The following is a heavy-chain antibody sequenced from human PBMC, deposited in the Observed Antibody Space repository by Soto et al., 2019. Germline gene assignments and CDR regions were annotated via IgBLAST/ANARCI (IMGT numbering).Heavy chain of an antibody. Sequence: QLQLQESGPGLVKPSETLSLTCTVSGGSISSSSYYWGWIRQPPGKGLEWIGRIYYSGSTYYNPSLKSRVTISVDTSKNHSSLKLSSVTAADTAVYYCARLSGVKYCSGGSCYHSRAFDYWGQGTLVTVSS. CDR3: ARLSGVKYCSGGSCYHSRAFDY. V-gene: IGHV4-39*02. J-gene: IGHJ4*02. D-gene: IGHD2-15*01. CDR2: IYYSGST. CDR1: GGSISSSSYY.